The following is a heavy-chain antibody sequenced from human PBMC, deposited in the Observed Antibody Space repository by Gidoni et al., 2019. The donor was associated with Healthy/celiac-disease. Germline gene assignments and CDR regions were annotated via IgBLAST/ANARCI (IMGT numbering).Heavy chain of an antibody. D-gene: IGHD5-12*01. CDR2: TYYSGST. CDR1: GGSISSYY. V-gene: IGHV4-59*01. CDR3: ARVRVERGYSGYDVDY. J-gene: IGHJ4*02. Sequence: QVQLQESGPGLVKPSETLSLTCTVSGGSISSYYWSWIRQPPGKGLEWIGYTYYSGSTNYNPSLKSRVTISVDTSKNQFSLKLSSVTAADTAVYYCARVRVERGYSGYDVDYWGQGTLVTVSS.